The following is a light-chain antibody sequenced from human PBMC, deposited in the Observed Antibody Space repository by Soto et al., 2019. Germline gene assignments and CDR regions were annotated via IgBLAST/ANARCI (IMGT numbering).Light chain of an antibody. J-gene: IGLJ1*01. CDR3: SSYTSSFYV. CDR1: SSDVGAYNY. V-gene: IGLV2-14*01. Sequence: QSALTQPASVSGSPGQSITISCTGTSSDVGAYNYVSWYRQHPGKAPKLMIYEVNNRPSGVSNRFSGSKSGNTASLTISGLQSEDEADYHCSSYTSSFYVFGTGTKLTVL. CDR2: EVN.